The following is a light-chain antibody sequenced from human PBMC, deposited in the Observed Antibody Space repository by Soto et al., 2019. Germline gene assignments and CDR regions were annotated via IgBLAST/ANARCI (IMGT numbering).Light chain of an antibody. V-gene: IGLV4-69*02. CDR3: QTWDTGTVV. CDR2: LNSDGSH. J-gene: IGLJ2*01. Sequence: QLVLSQSPSASASLGASVKLTCTLSSVHSSYAIAWHQQQPEKGPRYLMKLNSDGSHSKGDGIPDRFSGSSSGAERYLTISSLQSEDEADYYCQTWDTGTVVFGGGTKLTVL. CDR1: SVHSSYA.